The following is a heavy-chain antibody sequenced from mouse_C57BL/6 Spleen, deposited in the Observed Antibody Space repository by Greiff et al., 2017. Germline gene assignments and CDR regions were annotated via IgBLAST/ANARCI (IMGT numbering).Heavy chain of an antibody. V-gene: IGHV2-2*01. CDR2: IWSGGST. CDR1: GFSLTSYG. Sequence: VQLVESGPGLVQPSQSLSITCTVSGFSLTSYGVHWVRQSPGKGLEWLGVIWSGGSTDYNAAFISRLSISKDNSKSQVFFKMNSLQADDTAIYYCARTDYDYDPYAMDYWGQGTSVTVSS. D-gene: IGHD2-4*01. CDR3: ARTDYDYDPYAMDY. J-gene: IGHJ4*01.